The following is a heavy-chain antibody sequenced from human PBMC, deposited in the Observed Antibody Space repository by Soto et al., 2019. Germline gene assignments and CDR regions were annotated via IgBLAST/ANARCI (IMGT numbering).Heavy chain of an antibody. V-gene: IGHV1-8*01. CDR2: MNPNSGNT. D-gene: IGHD6-19*01. J-gene: IGHJ4*02. CDR1: GYTFTSYD. CDR3: ARHAVHSSGFTDY. Sequence: ASVKVSCKASGYTFTSYDINWVRQATGQGLEYLGWMNPNSGNTGYVQKFQGRVTMTRDTSISTAYMELSSVTAADTAVYYCARHAVHSSGFTDYWGQGTLVTVSS.